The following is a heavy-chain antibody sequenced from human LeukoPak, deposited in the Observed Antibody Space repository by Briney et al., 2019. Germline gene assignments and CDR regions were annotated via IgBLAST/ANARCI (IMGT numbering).Heavy chain of an antibody. CDR2: TYYRSKWYN. D-gene: IGHD6-13*01. CDR3: ARQVPTGYSSSYNWFDP. CDR1: GDSVSSNSAA. V-gene: IGHV6-1*01. J-gene: IGHJ5*02. Sequence: SQTLSLTCAISGDSVSSNSAAWNWIRQSLSRGLEWLGRTYYRSKWYNDYAVSVKSRITINPDTSKNQFSLQLNSVTPEDTAVYYCARQVPTGYSSSYNWFDPWGQGTLVTVSS.